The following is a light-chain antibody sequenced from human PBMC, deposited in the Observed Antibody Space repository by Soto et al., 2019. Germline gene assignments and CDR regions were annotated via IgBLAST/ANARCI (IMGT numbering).Light chain of an antibody. CDR1: QGISSS. Sequence: DIQMTQSPPSVSASVGDNVTVTCRASQGISSSLAWYQQKPGKAPKLLIYGASTVQSGVPSRFRGTGSGTDFNITNTGLQHEDVASYYCQQGDKFPLNFGQGTRVDIK. CDR3: QQGDKFPLN. J-gene: IGKJ2*01. V-gene: IGKV1-12*01. CDR2: GAS.